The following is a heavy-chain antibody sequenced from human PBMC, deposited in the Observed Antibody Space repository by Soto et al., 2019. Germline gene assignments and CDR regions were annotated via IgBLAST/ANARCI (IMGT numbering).Heavy chain of an antibody. D-gene: IGHD6-25*01. CDR2: ISTGGRNI. V-gene: IGHV3-48*03. CDR3: TRVMSGCW. J-gene: IGHJ1*01. CDR1: GYTFSIFD. Sequence: EVQLVESGGGLVQPGGSLRLSCAASGYTFSIFDMNWIRQAPGKGLVWVSYISTGGRNIYYTGSVKGRFTISRDDAKNSLYLQMNSLRGEDTAVYYCTRVMSGCWRGQGTLVTVSS.